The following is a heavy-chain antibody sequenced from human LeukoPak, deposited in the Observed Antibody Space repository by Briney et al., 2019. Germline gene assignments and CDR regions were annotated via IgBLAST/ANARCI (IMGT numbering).Heavy chain of an antibody. Sequence: ASVKVSCKASGYTFTSYGISWVRQAPGQGLEWMGWISAYNGNTNYAQKLQCRVTMTTDTSTSTAYMELRSLRSDDTAVYYCARDKPYSSGWYGIYGMDVWGQGTTVTVSS. CDR1: GYTFTSYG. D-gene: IGHD6-19*01. V-gene: IGHV1-18*01. CDR2: ISAYNGNT. CDR3: ARDKPYSSGWYGIYGMDV. J-gene: IGHJ6*02.